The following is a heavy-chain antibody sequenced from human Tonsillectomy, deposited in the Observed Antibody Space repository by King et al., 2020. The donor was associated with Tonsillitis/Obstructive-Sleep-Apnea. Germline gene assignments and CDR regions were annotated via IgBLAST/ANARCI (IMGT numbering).Heavy chain of an antibody. CDR3: AKDRSGGYTYWYFDL. V-gene: IGHV3-23*04. CDR2: ISGSGGST. D-gene: IGHD3-22*01. J-gene: IGHJ2*01. Sequence: VQLVESGGGLVQPGGSLRLSCAASGFTFSSYAMSWVRQAPGKGLEWVSAISGSGGSTYYAESVKGPFTISRDNSKNTLYLQMNNLRAEDTAVYYCAKDRSGGYTYWYFDLWGRGTLVTVSS. CDR1: GFTFSSYA.